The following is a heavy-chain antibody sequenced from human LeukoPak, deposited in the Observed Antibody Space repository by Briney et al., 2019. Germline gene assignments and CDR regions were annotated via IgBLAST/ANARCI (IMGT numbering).Heavy chain of an antibody. Sequence: SVKVSCKASGGTFSSYAISWVRQAPGQGLEWMGGIIPIFGTANYAQKFQGRVTITADESTSTAYMELSSLRSEDTAVYYCARGDFVGTTGSAFYYYGMDVWGQGTTVTVSS. CDR2: IIPIFGTA. CDR3: ARGDFVGTTGSAFYYYGMDV. V-gene: IGHV1-69*13. CDR1: GGTFSSYA. J-gene: IGHJ6*02. D-gene: IGHD1-7*01.